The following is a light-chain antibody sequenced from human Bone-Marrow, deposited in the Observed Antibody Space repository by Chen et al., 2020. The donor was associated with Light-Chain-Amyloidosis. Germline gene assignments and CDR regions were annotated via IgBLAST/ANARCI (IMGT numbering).Light chain of an antibody. Sequence: QSALTQLAFLSGPPGQPITTSGTGTSSDVGGDNHVSWYQQHPDKAPKLMIYEVTNRPSWVPDRFSGSKSDNTASLTSSGLQTEDEADYFCSSYTITNTLVFGSGTRVTVL. CDR2: EVT. CDR3: SSYTITNTLV. V-gene: IGLV2-14*01. J-gene: IGLJ1*01. CDR1: SSDVGGDNH.